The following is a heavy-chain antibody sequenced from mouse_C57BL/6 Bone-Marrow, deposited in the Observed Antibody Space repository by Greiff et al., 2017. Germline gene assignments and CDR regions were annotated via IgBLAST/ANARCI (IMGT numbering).Heavy chain of an antibody. Sequence: LQESGAELARPGASVKLSCKASGYTFTSYGISWVKQRTGQGLEWIGEIYPRSGNTYYNEKFKGKATLTADKSSSTAYMELRSLTSEDSAVYFCARRSITTVVATRGWFAYWGQGTLVTVSA. CDR1: GYTFTSYG. D-gene: IGHD1-1*01. V-gene: IGHV1-81*01. J-gene: IGHJ3*01. CDR3: ARRSITTVVATRGWFAY. CDR2: IYPRSGNT.